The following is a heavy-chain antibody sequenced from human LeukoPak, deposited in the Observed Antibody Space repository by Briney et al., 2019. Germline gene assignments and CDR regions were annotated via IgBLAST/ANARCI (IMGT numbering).Heavy chain of an antibody. Sequence: SETLSLTCTVSGGSISSYYWSWIRQPPGKGLEWIGYIYYSGSTNYNPSLKSRVTISVDTSKNQFSLKLSSVTPEDTAVYYCARDKQWLVFYFDYWGQGTLVTVSS. V-gene: IGHV4-59*12. J-gene: IGHJ4*02. D-gene: IGHD6-19*01. CDR2: IYYSGST. CDR3: ARDKQWLVFYFDY. CDR1: GGSISSYY.